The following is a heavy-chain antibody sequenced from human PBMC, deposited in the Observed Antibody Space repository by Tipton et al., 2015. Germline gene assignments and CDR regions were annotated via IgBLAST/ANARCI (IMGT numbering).Heavy chain of an antibody. CDR2: INKDVAEK. CDR3: SRVGDF. CDR1: GFEFSSYR. Sequence: SLRLSCSASGFEFSSYRMSWVRQAPGKGLEWVAYINKDVAEKSYEDSVKGRFTISRDNAKKSLFLQMDSLRAEDTAVYHCSRVGDFWGQGTLVTVSS. J-gene: IGHJ4*02. V-gene: IGHV3-7*01. D-gene: IGHD3-16*01.